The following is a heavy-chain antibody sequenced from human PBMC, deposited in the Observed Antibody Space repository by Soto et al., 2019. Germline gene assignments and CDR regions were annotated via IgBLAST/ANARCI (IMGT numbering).Heavy chain of an antibody. CDR1: GGTFSSYT. Sequence: GASVKVSCKASGGTFSSYTISWVRQAPGQGLEWMGRIIPIFGTANYAQKFQGRVTITADESTSTAYMELSSLRSEDTAVYYCARSALILEWLPHGNYYYGMDVWGQGTTVTVSS. CDR3: ARSALILEWLPHGNYYYGMDV. J-gene: IGHJ6*02. CDR2: IIPIFGTA. D-gene: IGHD3-3*01. V-gene: IGHV1-69*13.